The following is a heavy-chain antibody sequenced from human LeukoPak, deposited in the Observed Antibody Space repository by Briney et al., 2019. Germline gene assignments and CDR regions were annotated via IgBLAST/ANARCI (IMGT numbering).Heavy chain of an antibody. CDR3: AGRIAAAGNRWFDP. V-gene: IGHV4-59*08. CDR1: GGSISSYY. Sequence: SETLSLTCTVSGGSISSYYWSWIRQPPGKGLEWIGYIFHSGSTNYNPSLKSRVTISVDTSKNQFSLKLGYVTAADTAVYYCAGRIAAAGNRWFDPWGQGTLVTVSS. CDR2: IFHSGST. J-gene: IGHJ5*02. D-gene: IGHD6-13*01.